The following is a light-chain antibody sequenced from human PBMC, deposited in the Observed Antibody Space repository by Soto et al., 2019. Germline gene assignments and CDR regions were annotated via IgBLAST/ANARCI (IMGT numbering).Light chain of an antibody. CDR3: QQYGSSIQT. J-gene: IGKJ1*01. CDR2: GAS. CDR1: QSVGSNY. V-gene: IGKV3-20*01. Sequence: EIVLPQFPGTLSLSPGERATLSCRASQSVGSNYLAWYQQRPGQPPNLLIFGASHRAPDIPDRFSGSGSGTDFTLTISRLEPEDFAVYYCQQYGSSIQTFGQGTKVEIK.